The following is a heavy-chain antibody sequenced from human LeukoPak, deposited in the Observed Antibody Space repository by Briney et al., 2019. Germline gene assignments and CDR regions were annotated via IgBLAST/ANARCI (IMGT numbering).Heavy chain of an antibody. V-gene: IGHV3-23*01. CDR2: ISGSGGST. Sequence: GGSLRLSCAASGFTFSNYGMSWVRQAPGKGLEWVSGISGSGGSTYYADSVKGRFTISRDNSKNTLYLQMNSLRAEDTAVYYCAKAGNQWLVRFDYWGQGTLVTVSS. CDR3: AKAGNQWLVRFDY. J-gene: IGHJ4*02. CDR1: GFTFSNYG. D-gene: IGHD6-19*01.